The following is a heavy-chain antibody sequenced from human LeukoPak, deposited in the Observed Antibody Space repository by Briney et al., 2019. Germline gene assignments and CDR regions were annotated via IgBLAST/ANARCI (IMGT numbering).Heavy chain of an antibody. CDR3: ARDLSSSWYRYFDY. CDR1: GYTITGYY. D-gene: IGHD6-13*01. Sequence: ASVTVSFKASGYTITGYYMHWVRQAPGQGLEWMGWINPNSGGTNYAQKFQGRVTMTRDTSISTAYMELSRLRSDDTAVYYCARDLSSSWYRYFDYWGQGTLVTVSS. J-gene: IGHJ4*02. CDR2: INPNSGGT. V-gene: IGHV1-2*02.